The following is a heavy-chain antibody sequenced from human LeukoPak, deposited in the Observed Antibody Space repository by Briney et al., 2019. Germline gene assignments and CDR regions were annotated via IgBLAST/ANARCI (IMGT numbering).Heavy chain of an antibody. Sequence: GGSLRLSCAASGFSFSNYGMHWVRQAPGKGLEWVSVIYSGGSTYYADSVKGRFTISRDNSKNTLYLQMNSLRAEDTAVYYCARVISSGWSTPYYFDYWGQGTLVTVSS. D-gene: IGHD6-19*01. CDR3: ARVISSGWSTPYYFDY. CDR1: GFSFSNYG. V-gene: IGHV3-53*01. J-gene: IGHJ4*02. CDR2: IYSGGST.